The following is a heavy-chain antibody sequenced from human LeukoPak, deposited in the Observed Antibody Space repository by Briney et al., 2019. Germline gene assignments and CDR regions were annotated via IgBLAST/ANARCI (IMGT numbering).Heavy chain of an antibody. Sequence: ASVKVSCKASGYTFTSYAISWVRQAPGQGLERMGWISAYNGNTNYAQKLQGRVTMTTDTSTSTAYVELRSLRSDDTAVYYCARDEEIAVAGIFDYWGQGTLVTVSS. J-gene: IGHJ4*02. CDR2: ISAYNGNT. V-gene: IGHV1-18*01. CDR3: ARDEEIAVAGIFDY. CDR1: GYTFTSYA. D-gene: IGHD6-19*01.